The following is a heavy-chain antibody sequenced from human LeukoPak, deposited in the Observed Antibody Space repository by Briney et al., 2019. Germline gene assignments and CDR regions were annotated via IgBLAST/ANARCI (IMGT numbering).Heavy chain of an antibody. D-gene: IGHD4-17*01. J-gene: IGHJ4*02. CDR3: ARVPTVTFFDY. CDR1: GGSISSSSYY. CDR2: IYYSAST. V-gene: IGHV4-39*01. Sequence: PSETLSLTRTVSGGSISSSSYYWGWIRQPPGKGLEWIGSIYYSASTYYNPSLKSRVTISVDTSKNQFSLKLSSVTAADTAVYYCARVPTVTFFDYWGQGTLVTVSS.